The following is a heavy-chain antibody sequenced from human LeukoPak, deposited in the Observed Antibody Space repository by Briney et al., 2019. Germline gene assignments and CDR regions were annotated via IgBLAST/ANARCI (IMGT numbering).Heavy chain of an antibody. D-gene: IGHD6-19*01. Sequence: GGSLRLSCAASGFTFSSYAMTWVRQAPGKGLEWVSIISGSAASTDYADSVKGRFAISRDNSKTTLYLQMNSLRAEDTALYYCAKDNGWDGVAGSYYFDYWGQGTLVTVSS. CDR1: GFTFSSYA. J-gene: IGHJ4*02. CDR2: ISGSAAST. CDR3: AKDNGWDGVAGSYYFDY. V-gene: IGHV3-23*01.